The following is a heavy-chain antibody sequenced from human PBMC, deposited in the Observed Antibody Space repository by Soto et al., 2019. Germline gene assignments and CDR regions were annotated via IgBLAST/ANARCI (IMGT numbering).Heavy chain of an antibody. CDR2: ISYDGSNK. CDR1: GFTFSSYG. CDR3: AKDAGGGSYFDY. J-gene: IGHJ4*02. Sequence: GGSLRLSCAASGFTFSSYGMHWVRQAPGKGLEWVAVISYDGSNKYYADSVKGRFTISRDNSKNTLYLQMNSLRAEDTAVYYCAKDAGGGSYFDYWGQGTLVTVSS. V-gene: IGHV3-30*18. D-gene: IGHD1-26*01.